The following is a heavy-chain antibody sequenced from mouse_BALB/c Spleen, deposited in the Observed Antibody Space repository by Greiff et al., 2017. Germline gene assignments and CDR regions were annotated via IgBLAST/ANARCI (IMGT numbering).Heavy chain of an antibody. CDR1: GFTFSSYA. CDR2: ISSGGST. D-gene: IGHD1-1*01. Sequence: EVKLMESGGGLVKPGGSLKLSCAASGFTFSSYAMSWVRQTPEKRLEWVASISSGGSTYYPDSVKGRFTISRDNARNILYLQMSSLRSEDTAMYYCARGMAYYYGSSHWYFDVWGAGTTVTVSS. V-gene: IGHV5-6-5*01. J-gene: IGHJ1*01. CDR3: ARGMAYYYGSSHWYFDV.